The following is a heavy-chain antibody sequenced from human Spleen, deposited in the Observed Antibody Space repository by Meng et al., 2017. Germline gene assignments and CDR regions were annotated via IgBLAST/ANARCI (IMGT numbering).Heavy chain of an antibody. D-gene: IGHD5-18*01. CDR1: GGTFSSYA. Sequence: SVKVSCKASGGTFSSYAISWVRQAPGQGLEWMGGIIPIFGTANYAQKFQGRVTITADKSTSTAYMELSSLRSEDTAVYYCARAHVVDTAMVKYGMDVWGQGTTVTVS. V-gene: IGHV1-69*06. CDR3: ARAHVVDTAMVKYGMDV. CDR2: IIPIFGTA. J-gene: IGHJ6*02.